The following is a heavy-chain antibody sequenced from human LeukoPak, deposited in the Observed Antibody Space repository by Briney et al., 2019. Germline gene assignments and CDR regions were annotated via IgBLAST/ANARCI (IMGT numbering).Heavy chain of an antibody. CDR2: IYYSGST. V-gene: IGHV4-30-4*01. J-gene: IGHJ3*02. CDR1: GGSISSYY. Sequence: SETLSLTCTVSGGSISSYYWSWIRQPPGKGLEWIGYIYYSGSTSYNPSLKSRITISVDTSKNQFSLKLTSVTAADTAVYYCARGFDAHNAFDIWGQGTMVTVSS. D-gene: IGHD3-9*01. CDR3: ARGFDAHNAFDI.